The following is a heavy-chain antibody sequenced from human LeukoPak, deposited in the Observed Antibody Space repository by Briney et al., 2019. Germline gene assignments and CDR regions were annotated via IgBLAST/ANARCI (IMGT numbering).Heavy chain of an antibody. CDR1: GYTFTGYY. CDR3: ARVSQIGYSSSWYNY. V-gene: IGHV1-2*02. D-gene: IGHD6-13*01. CDR2: INPNSGGT. Sequence: ASVKVSRKASGYTFTGYYMHWVRQAPGQGLEWMGWINPNSGGTNYAQKFQGRVTMTRDTSISTAYMELSRLRSDDTAVYYCARVSQIGYSSSWYNYWGQGTLVTVPS. J-gene: IGHJ4*02.